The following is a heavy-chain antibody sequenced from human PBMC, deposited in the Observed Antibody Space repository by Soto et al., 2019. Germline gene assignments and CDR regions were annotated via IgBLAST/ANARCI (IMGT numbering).Heavy chain of an antibody. V-gene: IGHV3-21*01. CDR1: GFTFSSYS. D-gene: IGHD3-10*01. CDR3: AGADITLLWFGAIDY. J-gene: IGHJ4*02. Sequence: GGSLRLSCAASGFTFSSYSMNWVRQAPGKGLEWVSSISSSSSYIYYADSVKGRFTISGDNAKNSLYLQMNSLRAEDTAVYYWAGADITLLWFGAIDYWGQGTLVTVSS. CDR2: ISSSSSYI.